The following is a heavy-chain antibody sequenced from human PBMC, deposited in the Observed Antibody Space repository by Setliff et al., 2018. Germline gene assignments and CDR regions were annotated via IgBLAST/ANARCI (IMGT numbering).Heavy chain of an antibody. CDR2: INPDGSEE. Sequence: GGSLRLSCGASGFTYNNCWVSWVRQAPGKGLEWLASINPDGSEEYYVDSVKGRFTISRDNAKNTLSLQMNSLRTVDTAVYYCERLVRYCTTTSCQRTSGDDLWGQGTLVTVSS. V-gene: IGHV3-7*01. CDR1: GFTYNNCW. D-gene: IGHD2-2*01. J-gene: IGHJ5*02. CDR3: ERLVRYCTTTSCQRTSGDDL.